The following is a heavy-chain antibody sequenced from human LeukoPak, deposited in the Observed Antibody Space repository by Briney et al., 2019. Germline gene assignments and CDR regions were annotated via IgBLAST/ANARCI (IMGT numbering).Heavy chain of an antibody. J-gene: IGHJ5*02. CDR1: GYTFTSYG. D-gene: IGHD2-21*02. V-gene: IGHV1-18*01. CDR2: ISAYNGNT. Sequence: ASVKVSCKASGYTFTSYGISWVRQAPGQGLEWMGWISAYNGNTNYAQKLQGRVTMTTDTSTSTAYMELRSLRSDDTAVYYCARDHGSEASCGDDCHTDWFDPWGQGTLVTVSS. CDR3: ARDHGSEASCGDDCHTDWFDP.